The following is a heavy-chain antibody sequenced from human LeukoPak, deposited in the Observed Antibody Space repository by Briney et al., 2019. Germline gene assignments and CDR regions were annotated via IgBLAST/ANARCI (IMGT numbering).Heavy chain of an antibody. CDR3: AKAQKSTVTWYNWFDP. CDR2: ISGSGGST. Sequence: HAGGSLRLSCAASGFTFSSYAMSWVRQAPGKGLEWVSAISGSGGSTYYADSVKGRFTISRDNSKNTLYLQMNSLRAEDTAVYYCAKAQKSTVTWYNWFDPWGQGTLVTVSS. J-gene: IGHJ5*02. V-gene: IGHV3-23*01. D-gene: IGHD4-17*01. CDR1: GFTFSSYA.